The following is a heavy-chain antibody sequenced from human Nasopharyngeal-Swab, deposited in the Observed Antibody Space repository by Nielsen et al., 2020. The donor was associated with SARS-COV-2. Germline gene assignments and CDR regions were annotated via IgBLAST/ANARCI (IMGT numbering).Heavy chain of an antibody. V-gene: IGHV3-7*01. D-gene: IGHD6-19*01. Sequence: GGSLRLSCAASGFTFSNYWMTWVRQAPGKGLGWVATIEDYGSEKYYVDSVKGRFTISRDNAKNSLYLQMNSLRAEDTAVYYCAREGSDSSGPGEYYYFYMDVWGKGTTVTVSS. CDR1: GFTFSNYW. J-gene: IGHJ6*03. CDR3: AREGSDSSGPGEYYYFYMDV. CDR2: IEDYGSEK.